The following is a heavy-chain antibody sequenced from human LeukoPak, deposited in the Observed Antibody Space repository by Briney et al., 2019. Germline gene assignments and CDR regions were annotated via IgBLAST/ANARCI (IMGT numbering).Heavy chain of an antibody. V-gene: IGHV4-59*08. D-gene: IGHD6-13*01. Sequence: SETLSLTCTVSGGSISSYYWSWIRQPPGKGLEWIGYIYYSGSTNYNPSLKSRVTISVDTSKNQFSLKLSSVTAADTAVYYCARTGEQQWFDPWGQGTLVTVSS. CDR1: GGSISSYY. CDR3: ARTGEQQWFDP. CDR2: IYYSGST. J-gene: IGHJ5*02.